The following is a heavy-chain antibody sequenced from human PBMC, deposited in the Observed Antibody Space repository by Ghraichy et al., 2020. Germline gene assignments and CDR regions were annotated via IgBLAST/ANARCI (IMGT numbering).Heavy chain of an antibody. D-gene: IGHD2-15*01. J-gene: IGHJ5*02. Sequence: GGSLRLSCAASGFLFGTYAISWVRQAPGKGLEWVSAISDDGTKTSYSASVKGRFTVSRDNSGNTLYLQMSSLRVEDTAIYFCTREDSSAGLKWFDPWGQGTLVTVSS. V-gene: IGHV3-23*01. CDR3: TREDSSAGLKWFDP. CDR1: GFLFGTYA. CDR2: ISDDGTKT.